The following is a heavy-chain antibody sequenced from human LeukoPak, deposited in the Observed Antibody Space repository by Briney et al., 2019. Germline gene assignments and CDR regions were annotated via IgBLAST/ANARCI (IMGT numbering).Heavy chain of an antibody. Sequence: PSETLSLTCSVSGDSITSGDSYWTWIRQPAGEGLEWIGLIYTSGATKYNPSLKSRIIISLDTSKNQFSLQLNSVTAADTAVYYCAREYSHWGQGTLVTVSS. CDR3: AREYSH. D-gene: IGHD2-15*01. CDR2: IYTSGAT. V-gene: IGHV4-61*02. J-gene: IGHJ4*02. CDR1: GDSITSGDSY.